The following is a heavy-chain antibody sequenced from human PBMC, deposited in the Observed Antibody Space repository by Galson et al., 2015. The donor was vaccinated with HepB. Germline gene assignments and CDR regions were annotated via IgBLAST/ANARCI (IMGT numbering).Heavy chain of an antibody. CDR2: ISTDSSTI. Sequence: SLRLSCAASGFTFSSYTMNWVRQAPGKGLEWLSYISTDSSTIYYADSVKGRFTISRDNAKNSLYLQMHSLRGEDTAVYYCASFVGASPGYYWGQGTLVTVSS. D-gene: IGHD1-26*01. V-gene: IGHV3-48*01. J-gene: IGHJ4*02. CDR3: ASFVGASPGYY. CDR1: GFTFSSYT.